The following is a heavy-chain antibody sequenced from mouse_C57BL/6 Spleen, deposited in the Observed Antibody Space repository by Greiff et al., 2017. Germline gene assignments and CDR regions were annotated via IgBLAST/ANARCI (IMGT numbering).Heavy chain of an antibody. CDR3: ARYSYYEDDAMDY. J-gene: IGHJ4*01. CDR1: GFNIKDYY. Sequence: EVQLQQSGAELVRPGASVKLSCTASGFNIKDYYMHWVKQRPEQGLEWIGRIDPEDGDTDYAPKFQGKATMTADTSSNTAYLQLSSLTSEDTAVYYCARYSYYEDDAMDYWGQGTSVTVSS. CDR2: IDPEDGDT. V-gene: IGHV14-1*01. D-gene: IGHD2-12*01.